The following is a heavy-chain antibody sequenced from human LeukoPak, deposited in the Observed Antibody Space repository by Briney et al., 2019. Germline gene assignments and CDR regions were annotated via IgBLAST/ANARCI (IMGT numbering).Heavy chain of an antibody. CDR2: ISAYNGNT. CDR1: GYTFTSYG. D-gene: IGHD2-15*01. V-gene: IGHV1-18*01. Sequence: ASVKVSCKSSGYTFTSYGICWVRQAPGQGREWMGCISAYNGNTKFVQKLQGRVTMPTETSTSTAYMELRRLRSDDTAVYYCARDTPRSLDVVLVADLRYSYYMDVWGKGTTVTVSS. J-gene: IGHJ6*03. CDR3: ARDTPRSLDVVLVADLRYSYYMDV.